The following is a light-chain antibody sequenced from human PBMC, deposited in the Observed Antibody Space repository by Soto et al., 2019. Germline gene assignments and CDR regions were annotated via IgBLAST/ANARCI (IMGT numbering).Light chain of an antibody. CDR1: SSNIGSNT. J-gene: IGLJ2*01. CDR3: AAGDDSRNAVV. V-gene: IGLV1-44*01. Sequence: QSVVAQPPSASGTPGQRVTISCSGSSSNIGSNTVNWYQKLPGTAPKLLIYSNNQRPSGVPVRFSCSKSGTSASLAISGLQSEDEAEYYCAAGDDSRNAVVFGGGTKLTVL. CDR2: SNN.